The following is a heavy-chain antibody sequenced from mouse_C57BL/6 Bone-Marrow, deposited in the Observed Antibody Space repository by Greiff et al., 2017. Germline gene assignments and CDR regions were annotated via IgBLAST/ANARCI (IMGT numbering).Heavy chain of an antibody. Sequence: QVQLQQSGAELVRPGASVKLSCKASGYTFTSYGISWVKQRTGQGLEWIGEIYPRSGNTYYNEKFKGKATLTADKASSTAYMKLRSLTSEYSAVYFCANWGGRFVWFSYWGQGTLVTVAA. J-gene: IGHJ3*01. CDR3: ANWGGRFVWFSY. CDR2: IYPRSGNT. V-gene: IGHV1-81*01. D-gene: IGHD1-1*02. CDR1: GYTFTSYG.